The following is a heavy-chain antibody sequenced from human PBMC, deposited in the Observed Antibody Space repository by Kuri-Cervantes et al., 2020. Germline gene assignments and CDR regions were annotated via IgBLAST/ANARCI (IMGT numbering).Heavy chain of an antibody. V-gene: IGHV3-21*04. J-gene: IGHJ4*02. CDR1: GFTFSSYW. CDR3: AKFLEWLSSFDC. Sequence: GESLKISRAASGFTFSSYWMSWVRQAPGKGLEWVSSISSSSSYIYYADSVKGRFTISRDNAKSSLYLQMNSLRAEDTAVYYCAKFLEWLSSFDCWGQGTLVTVSS. CDR2: ISSSSSYI. D-gene: IGHD3-3*01.